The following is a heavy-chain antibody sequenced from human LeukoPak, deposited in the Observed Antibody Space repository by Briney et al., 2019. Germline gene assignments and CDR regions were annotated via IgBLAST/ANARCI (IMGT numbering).Heavy chain of an antibody. V-gene: IGHV1-69*01. CDR3: ARTRTEYCSSTSCYRHYYYGMDV. D-gene: IGHD2-2*01. Sequence: SVKVSCKTSGGTFSSYAISWVRQAPGQGLEWMGGIIPIFGTANYAQKFQGRVTITADESTSTAYMELSSLRSEDTAVYYCARTRTEYCSSTSCYRHYYYGMDVWGKGTTVPVSS. CDR1: GGTFSSYA. J-gene: IGHJ6*04. CDR2: IIPIFGTA.